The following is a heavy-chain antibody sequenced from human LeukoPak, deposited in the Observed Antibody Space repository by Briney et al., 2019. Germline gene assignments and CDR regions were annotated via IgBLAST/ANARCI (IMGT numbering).Heavy chain of an antibody. Sequence: PSETLSLTCTVSGGSVNSGTYYWSWIRQPPGKGLEWIGNIYYSGSAYYNPSLKSRVTMSVDTSKNQFSLKLSSVTAADTAVYYCARDSTSEPGIAAGRHPSWGQGTLVTVSS. CDR2: IYYSGSA. CDR3: ARDSTSEPGIAAGRHPS. D-gene: IGHD6-13*01. CDR1: GGSVNSGTYY. V-gene: IGHV4-39*07. J-gene: IGHJ5*02.